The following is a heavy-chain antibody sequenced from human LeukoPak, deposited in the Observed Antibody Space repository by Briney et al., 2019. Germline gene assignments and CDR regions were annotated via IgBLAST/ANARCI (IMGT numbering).Heavy chain of an antibody. V-gene: IGHV3-33*06. Sequence: PGRSLRLSCAASGFTFSNYGMHWVCQAPGKGLEWVAVIWYDGSTEYYADSVKGRFTISRDNSKNTLYLQMNSLRAEDTAVYYCAKVGSSDDHDFWGQGTLVTVSS. CDR3: AKVGSSDDHDF. D-gene: IGHD1-26*01. J-gene: IGHJ4*02. CDR2: IWYDGSTE. CDR1: GFTFSNYG.